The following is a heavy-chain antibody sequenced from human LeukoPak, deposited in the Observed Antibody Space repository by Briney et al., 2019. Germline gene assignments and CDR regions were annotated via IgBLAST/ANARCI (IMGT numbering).Heavy chain of an antibody. V-gene: IGHV3-64D*06. J-gene: IGHJ4*02. CDR3: VKDFGRVRGTPDS. Sequence: GGSLRLSCSASGFVFSIYTMYWVRQTPGEGPEYVSTISGSGNGFSIYYADSVKGRFTISRDDSKSILYLQMNGLRSEDTAVYYCVKDFGRVRGTPDSWGQGTLVTVSS. CDR2: ISGSGNGFSI. D-gene: IGHD3-16*01. CDR1: GFVFSIYT.